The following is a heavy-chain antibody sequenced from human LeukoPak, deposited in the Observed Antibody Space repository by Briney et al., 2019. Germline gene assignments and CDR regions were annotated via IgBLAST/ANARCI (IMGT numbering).Heavy chain of an antibody. CDR3: AKAQPGYCSSTSCHRFDY. CDR2: ISGSGGNT. V-gene: IGHV3-23*01. D-gene: IGHD2-2*01. CDR1: GFTFSSYA. J-gene: IGHJ4*02. Sequence: PGGSLRLSCAASGFTFSSYAMSWVRQAPGKGLEWVSAISGSGGNTYYADSVKGRLTISRDNSKNTLYLQMNSLRAEDTDVYYCAKAQPGYCSSTSCHRFDYWGQGTLVTVSS.